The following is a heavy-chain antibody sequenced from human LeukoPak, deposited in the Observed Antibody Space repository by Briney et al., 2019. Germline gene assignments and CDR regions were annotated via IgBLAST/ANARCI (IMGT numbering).Heavy chain of an antibody. CDR1: GGTFSSYA. Sequence: SVKVSCKASGGTFSSYAISWVRQAPGQGLEWMGRIIPILGIANYAQKFQGRVTITADKSTSTACMELSSLRSEDTAVYYCAREDSCYDYSAFDAFDIWGQGKMVTVSS. D-gene: IGHD5-12*01. CDR3: AREDSCYDYSAFDAFDI. CDR2: IIPILGIA. V-gene: IGHV1-69*04. J-gene: IGHJ3*02.